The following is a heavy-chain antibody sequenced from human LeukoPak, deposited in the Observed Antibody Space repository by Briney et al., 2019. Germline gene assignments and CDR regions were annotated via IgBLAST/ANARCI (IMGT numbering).Heavy chain of an antibody. V-gene: IGHV1-69*13. J-gene: IGHJ5*02. D-gene: IGHD6-6*01. CDR3: ASTFSSIAARPWFDP. Sequence: RASVKVSCKASGGTFSSYAISWVRQAPGQGLEWMGGIIPIFGTANYAQKFQGRVTITADESTSTAYMELSSLRSEDTAVYYCASTFSSIAARPWFDPWGQGTLVTVSS. CDR1: GGTFSSYA. CDR2: IIPIFGTA.